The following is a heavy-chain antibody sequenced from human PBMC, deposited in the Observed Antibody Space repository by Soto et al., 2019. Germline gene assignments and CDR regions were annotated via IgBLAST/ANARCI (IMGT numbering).Heavy chain of an antibody. CDR1: GFTFSNYE. CDR2: ISSSGSNI. CDR3: ARDELGGYFDY. Sequence: LRLSCAASGFTFSNYEMNWVRQAPGKGLEWVSYISSSGSNIYYADSVKGRFTVSRDNAKNSLNLQMNSLRDEDTAVYYCARDELGGYFDYWGQGTLVTVS. V-gene: IGHV3-48*03. D-gene: IGHD6-6*01. J-gene: IGHJ4*03.